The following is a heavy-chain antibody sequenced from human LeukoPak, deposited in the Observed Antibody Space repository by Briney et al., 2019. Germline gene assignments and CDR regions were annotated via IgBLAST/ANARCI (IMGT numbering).Heavy chain of an antibody. V-gene: IGHV3-48*01. Sequence: GGSLRLSCAASGFTFSSYSMNWVRQAPGKGLEWVPYISSSSSTIYYADSVKGRFTISRDKAKNSLYLQMSSLRAEDTAVCYCAREYCSSTSCLYDYWGQGTLVTVSS. CDR3: AREYCSSTSCLYDY. CDR2: ISSSSSTI. D-gene: IGHD2-2*01. CDR1: GFTFSSYS. J-gene: IGHJ4*02.